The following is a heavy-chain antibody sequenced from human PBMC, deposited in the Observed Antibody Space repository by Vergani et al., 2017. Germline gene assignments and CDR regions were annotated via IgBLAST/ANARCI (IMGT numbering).Heavy chain of an antibody. CDR2: IIPIFGTA. CDR3: ARRSCSSTSCYEHYYYYMDV. J-gene: IGHJ6*03. CDR1: GGTFSSYA. Sequence: QVQLVQSGAEVKKPGSSVKVSCKASGGTFSSYAISWVRQAPGQGLEWMGGIIPIFGTANYAQKFQGRVTITADESTSTAYMELSSLRSEDTAVDYCARRSCSSTSCYEHYYYYMDVWGKGTTVTVSS. V-gene: IGHV1-69*12. D-gene: IGHD2-2*01.